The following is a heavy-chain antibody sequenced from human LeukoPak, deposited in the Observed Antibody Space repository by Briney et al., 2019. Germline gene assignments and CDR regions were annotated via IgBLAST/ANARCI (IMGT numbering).Heavy chain of an antibody. CDR3: TRDREVGSTTEGFWYFDL. V-gene: IGHV1-69*04. J-gene: IGHJ2*01. CDR1: GGTFSSNY. Sequence: SVKVSCTASGGTFSSNYVSWVRQAPGQGLEWMGRIIPILALPNYAHKFQGRITITADKSATTAYMELSSLTSEDTAVYYCTRDREVGSTTEGFWYFDLWGRGTLVTVSS. D-gene: IGHD1-26*01. CDR2: IIPILALP.